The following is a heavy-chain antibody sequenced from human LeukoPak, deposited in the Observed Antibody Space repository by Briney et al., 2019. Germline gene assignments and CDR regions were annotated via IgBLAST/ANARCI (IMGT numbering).Heavy chain of an antibody. Sequence: GGSLRLSCAASGFTFDDYAMHWVRQAPGKGLEWVSGISWNSGSIGYADSVKGRFTISRDNAKNSLYLQMNSLRAEDTALCYCAKVSRYSSSWVFDYWGQGTLVTVSS. V-gene: IGHV3-9*01. J-gene: IGHJ4*02. CDR2: ISWNSGSI. CDR3: AKVSRYSSSWVFDY. CDR1: GFTFDDYA. D-gene: IGHD6-13*01.